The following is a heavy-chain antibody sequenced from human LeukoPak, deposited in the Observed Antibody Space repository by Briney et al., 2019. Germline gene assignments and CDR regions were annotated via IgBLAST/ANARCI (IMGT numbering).Heavy chain of an antibody. D-gene: IGHD3-10*01. Sequence: GGSLRLSCAASGFTFSSYWMHWVRKAPGKGLVWVSRINSDGSSTSYADSVKGRFTISRDNAKNTLYLQMNSLRAEDTAVYYCARIGSGSYGVDPWGQGTLVTVSS. CDR3: ARIGSGSYGVDP. CDR2: INSDGSST. V-gene: IGHV3-74*01. J-gene: IGHJ5*02. CDR1: GFTFSSYW.